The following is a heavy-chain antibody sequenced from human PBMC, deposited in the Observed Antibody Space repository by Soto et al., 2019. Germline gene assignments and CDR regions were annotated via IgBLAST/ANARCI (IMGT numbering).Heavy chain of an antibody. Sequence: GDLRLSAEDSGLSFSNYEMNWVRQAPGKGLEWVAYISSGGDTIHYADSVRGRFTVSRDNAMKSLSLQMNTLRVEDTALYYCARDRAAGGYWGQGTLVTVSS. CDR3: ARDRAAGGY. V-gene: IGHV3-48*03. D-gene: IGHD6-13*01. CDR1: GLSFSNYE. J-gene: IGHJ4*02. CDR2: ISSGGDTI.